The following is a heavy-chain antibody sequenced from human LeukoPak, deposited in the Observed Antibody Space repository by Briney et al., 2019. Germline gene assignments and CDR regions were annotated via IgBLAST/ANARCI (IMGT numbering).Heavy chain of an antibody. Sequence: PGGSLRLSCAASGFTFSSYWMSWVRQAPGKGLEWVANIKQDGSEKYYVDSVKGRFTISRDDAKNSLYLQMNSLRAEDTAVYYCASGVVATKFDYWGQGTLVTVSS. J-gene: IGHJ4*02. V-gene: IGHV3-7*03. CDR2: IKQDGSEK. D-gene: IGHD5-12*01. CDR3: ASGVVATKFDY. CDR1: GFTFSSYW.